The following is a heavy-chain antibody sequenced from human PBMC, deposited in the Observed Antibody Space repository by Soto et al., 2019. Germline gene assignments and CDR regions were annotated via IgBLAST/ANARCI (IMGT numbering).Heavy chain of an antibody. J-gene: IGHJ4*02. D-gene: IGHD6-13*01. CDR3: ARVDRSSWWTFDY. Sequence: ASVKVSCAASGYTFSGYSISWGREAPGPGLGWGGWISPKNGNTNTAQKFQGRVTMTTHTSTRTAYMELTSLKFDDTAIYFCARVDRSSWWTFDYWGQGTQVTVSS. CDR1: GYTFSGYS. V-gene: IGHV1-18*04. CDR2: ISPKNGNT.